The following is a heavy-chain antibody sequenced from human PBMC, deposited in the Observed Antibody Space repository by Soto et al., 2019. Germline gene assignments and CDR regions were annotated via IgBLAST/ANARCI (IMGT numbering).Heavy chain of an antibody. J-gene: IGHJ5*02. CDR1: GYTFTSYA. CDR2: INTNTGNP. Sequence: ASVKVSCKASGYTFTSYAMNWVRQAPGQGLEWMGWINTNTGNPTYAQGVTGRFVFSLDTSVSTAYLQICSLKAEDTAVYYCATHLGYCSSTSCFGFDPWGQGTLVTVSS. V-gene: IGHV7-4-1*01. CDR3: ATHLGYCSSTSCFGFDP. D-gene: IGHD2-2*01.